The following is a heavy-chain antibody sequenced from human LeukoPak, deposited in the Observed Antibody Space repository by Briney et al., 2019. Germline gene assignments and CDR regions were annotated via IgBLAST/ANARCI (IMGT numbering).Heavy chain of an antibody. J-gene: IGHJ4*02. CDR1: GFTFSSYSMN. Sequence: GSLRLSCAAPGFTFSSYSMNWVRQAPGKGLEWIGSIYYSGVSYYNTSLKSRVTISVDTSKNQFSLNLNSVTAADTAFYYCASDRIWFGESTNEYWGQGTLVTVSS. CDR3: ASDRIWFGESTNEY. V-gene: IGHV4-59*05. D-gene: IGHD3-10*01. CDR2: IYYSGVS.